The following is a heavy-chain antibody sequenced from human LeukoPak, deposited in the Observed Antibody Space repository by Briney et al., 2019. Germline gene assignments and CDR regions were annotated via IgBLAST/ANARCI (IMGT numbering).Heavy chain of an antibody. D-gene: IGHD6-6*01. J-gene: IGHJ1*01. CDR3: ARDLTTSSTAYFHH. V-gene: IGHV3-21*01. Sequence: PGGSLRLSCTASGFTFSSYSMNWVRQAPGKGLEWVSSISSSSRYTYHADSVKGRFTISRDNGKNSLYLQMNSLRAEDTAVYYCARDLTTSSTAYFHHWGQGTLVTVS. CDR2: ISSSSRYT. CDR1: GFTFSSYS.